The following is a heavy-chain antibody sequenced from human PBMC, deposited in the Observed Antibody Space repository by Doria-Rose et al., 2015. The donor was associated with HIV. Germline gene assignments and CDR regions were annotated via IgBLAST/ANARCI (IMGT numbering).Heavy chain of an antibody. Sequence: QVTLKESGPVPVKPTETLTLTCTVSGVSLSSPGMGVSWIRQTPGKALEWLANNFSDDRRSYKTSLKSRLSISRGTSKSQVVLTMTDMDPVDTATYYCARIKSSRWYHKYYFDFWGQGTLVIVSA. CDR3: ARIKSSRWYHKYYFDF. J-gene: IGHJ4*02. V-gene: IGHV2-26*01. CDR1: GVSLSSPGMG. D-gene: IGHD6-13*01. CDR2: NFSDDRR.